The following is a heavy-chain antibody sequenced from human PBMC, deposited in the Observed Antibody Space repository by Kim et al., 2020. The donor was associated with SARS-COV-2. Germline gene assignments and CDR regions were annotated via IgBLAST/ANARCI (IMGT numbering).Heavy chain of an antibody. D-gene: IGHD2-2*01. J-gene: IGHJ5*02. V-gene: IGHV4-31*03. CDR1: GGSISTGGYY. Sequence: SETLSLTCIVSGGSISTGGYYWSWIRQHPVRGLEWIGYIYYNENTKYNPSLKSRVTLSIDLSKNQFSLKMESVTAADTAVYYCARGGAVVLPVAKFDPWGQGTLVTVSS. CDR2: IYYNENT. CDR3: ARGGAVVLPVAKFDP.